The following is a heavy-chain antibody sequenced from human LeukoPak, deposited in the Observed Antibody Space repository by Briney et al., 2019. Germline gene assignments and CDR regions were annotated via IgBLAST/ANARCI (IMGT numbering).Heavy chain of an antibody. V-gene: IGHV3-30-3*01. Sequence: GRPLRLSCAASGFTFSSYAMHWVRQAPGKGLEWVAVISYDGSNKYYADSVKGRFTISRDNSKNTLYLQMNSLRAEDTAVYYCAREVIVVVPAASNWFDPWGQGTLVTVSS. CDR3: AREVIVVVPAASNWFDP. CDR2: ISYDGSNK. D-gene: IGHD2-2*01. CDR1: GFTFSSYA. J-gene: IGHJ5*02.